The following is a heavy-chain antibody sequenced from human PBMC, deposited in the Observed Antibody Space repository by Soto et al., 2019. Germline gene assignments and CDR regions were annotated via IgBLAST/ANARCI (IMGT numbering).Heavy chain of an antibody. CDR2: ISAYNGNT. J-gene: IGHJ4*02. Sequence: ASVKVSCKASGYTFTSYGISWVRQAPGQGLEWMGWISAYNGNTNYAQKVQGRVTMTTDTSTSTAYMELRSLRSDDTAVYYCARGVPYDYVWGSYHYFDYWGQGTLVTVSS. D-gene: IGHD3-16*02. CDR3: ARGVPYDYVWGSYHYFDY. V-gene: IGHV1-18*04. CDR1: GYTFTSYG.